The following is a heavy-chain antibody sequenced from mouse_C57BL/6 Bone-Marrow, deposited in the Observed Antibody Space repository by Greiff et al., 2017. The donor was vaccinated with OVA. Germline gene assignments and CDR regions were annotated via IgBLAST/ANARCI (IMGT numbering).Heavy chain of an antibody. Sequence: EVHLVESGGGLVQPGESLKLSCESNEYEFPSHDMSWVRKTPEKRLELVAAINSDGGSTYYPDTMARRFIISRDNTKTTLYLQMSSLRSEDTALYYCARHPSYYYSSSPYAMDYWGQGTSVTVSS. CDR2: INSDGGST. CDR3: ARHPSYYYSSSPYAMDY. J-gene: IGHJ4*01. V-gene: IGHV5-2*01. CDR1: EYEFPSHD. D-gene: IGHD1-1*01.